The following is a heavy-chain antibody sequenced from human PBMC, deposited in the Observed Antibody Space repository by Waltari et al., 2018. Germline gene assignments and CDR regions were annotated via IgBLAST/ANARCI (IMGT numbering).Heavy chain of an antibody. Sequence: EVQLVESGGGLVQPGGSLRLSCAASGFTFSSYEMSWVRQAPGKGLEGVSYSSSSGSTIYYADSVKGRFTISRDNAKNSLYLQMNSLRDEDTAVYYCANRPTGKAYWGQGTLVTVSS. CDR1: GFTFSSYE. D-gene: IGHD1-1*01. CDR3: ANRPTGKAY. CDR2: SSSSGSTI. J-gene: IGHJ4*02. V-gene: IGHV3-48*03.